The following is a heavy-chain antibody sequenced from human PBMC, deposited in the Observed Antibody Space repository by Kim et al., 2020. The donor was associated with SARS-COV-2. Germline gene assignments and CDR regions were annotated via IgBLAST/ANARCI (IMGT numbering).Heavy chain of an antibody. D-gene: IGHD4-17*01. CDR2: LRSKADSPPP. CDR3: DMALYGDHVVY. Sequence: GGSLKLSCAASGFTFSASAVHWIRQPSGKGLEWVGRLRSKADSPPPLYAAPLRGRFTISRDDSENTAYLQMDSLNTEDTALYYCDMALYGDHVVYWGQGTLVRVSS. V-gene: IGHV3-73*01. J-gene: IGHJ4*02. CDR1: GFTFSASA.